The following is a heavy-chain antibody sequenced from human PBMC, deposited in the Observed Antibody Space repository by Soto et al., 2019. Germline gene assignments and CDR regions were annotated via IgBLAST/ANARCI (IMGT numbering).Heavy chain of an antibody. Sequence: QITLKESGPALVKPTQTLTLTCTFSGFSLSTSGVGVGWIRQPPGKALEWLALIYWDDDKRYSPSLKSRLNITKDTSKNQVVVTMINMDPVDTATYYRYYDSSGPDYWGQGTLVTVSS. CDR3: YYDSSGPDY. CDR2: IYWDDDK. CDR1: GFSLSTSGVG. V-gene: IGHV2-5*02. D-gene: IGHD3-22*01. J-gene: IGHJ4*02.